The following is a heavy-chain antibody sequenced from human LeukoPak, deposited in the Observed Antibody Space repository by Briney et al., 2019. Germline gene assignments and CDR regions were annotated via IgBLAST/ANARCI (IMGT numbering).Heavy chain of an antibody. D-gene: IGHD1-26*01. V-gene: IGHV3-23*01. Sequence: GGSLRLSCAASGFTVSSNYMSWVRQAPGKGLEWVSAISGSGGSTYYADSVKGRFTISRDNSKNTLYLQMNSLRAEDTAVYYCAKEWDRTTARGYYFDYWGQGTLVTVSS. CDR2: ISGSGGST. CDR3: AKEWDRTTARGYYFDY. J-gene: IGHJ4*02. CDR1: GFTVSSNY.